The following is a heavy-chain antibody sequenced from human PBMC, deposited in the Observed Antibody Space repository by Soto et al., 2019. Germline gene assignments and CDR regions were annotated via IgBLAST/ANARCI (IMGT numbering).Heavy chain of an antibody. Sequence: QVQLQASGPGLVKPSETLSLTCTVSGGSISGYYWSWIRQPAGKRLEWIGRIYASGNSNNNPSLKSRVTMSVDTSKNQFPLRLNSVSASDTAVYDCARVGGTRATVTTDSFDVCGQGTTVTVSS. CDR3: ARVGGTRATVTTDSFDV. CDR2: IYASGNS. D-gene: IGHD4-17*01. CDR1: GGSISGYY. V-gene: IGHV4-4*07. J-gene: IGHJ3*01.